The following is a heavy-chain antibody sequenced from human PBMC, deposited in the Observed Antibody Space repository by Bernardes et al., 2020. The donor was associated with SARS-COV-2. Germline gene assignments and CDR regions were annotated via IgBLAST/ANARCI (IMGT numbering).Heavy chain of an antibody. V-gene: IGHV3-21*01. CDR1: KFTFMAYS. Sequence: GGSLRLSFAASKFTFMAYSMSWVRQAPGKALEWVASISSSSRYILYGDSVKGRFTISIDNAKNSLYLQMNSLRAEDTAVYYCARERVDIVADPAAAPNFFYYGLDVWGQGTTVTVSS. CDR3: ARERVDIVADPAAAPNFFYYGLDV. D-gene: IGHD2-15*01. CDR2: ISSSSRYI. J-gene: IGHJ6*02.